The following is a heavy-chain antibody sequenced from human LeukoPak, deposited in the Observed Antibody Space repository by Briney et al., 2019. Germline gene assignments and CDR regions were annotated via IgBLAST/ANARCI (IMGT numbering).Heavy chain of an antibody. V-gene: IGHV3-30*18. CDR1: GVTFSSYG. CDR2: ISYDGSNK. J-gene: IGHJ4*02. CDR3: AKAHDSAAGVDY. D-gene: IGHD6-13*01. Sequence: GGSLRLSCAASGVTFSSYGMHWVRQAPGKGLEWVAVISYDGSNKYYADSVKGRFTISRDNSKNTLYLQMNGLRAEDTAVYYCAKAHDSAAGVDYWGQGTLVTVSS.